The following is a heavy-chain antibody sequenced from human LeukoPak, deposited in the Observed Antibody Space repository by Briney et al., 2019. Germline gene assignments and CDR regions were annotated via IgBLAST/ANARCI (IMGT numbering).Heavy chain of an antibody. CDR3: AYENYYDSSGYLDN. V-gene: IGHV3-30*18. CDR2: ISSDGSNK. Sequence: GRSLRLSCAASGFTFSSYGMHWFRQAPGKGLEWVSVISSDGSNKYYADSVKGRFTISRDNTKNTLYLQMNSLRAEDTAVFYCAYENYYDSSGYLDNWGQGTLVTVSS. D-gene: IGHD3-22*01. J-gene: IGHJ4*02. CDR1: GFTFSSYG.